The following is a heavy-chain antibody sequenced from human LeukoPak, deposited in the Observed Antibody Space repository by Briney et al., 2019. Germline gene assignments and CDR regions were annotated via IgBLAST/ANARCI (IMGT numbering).Heavy chain of an antibody. CDR2: ISAYNGNT. J-gene: IGHJ4*02. V-gene: IGHV1-18*01. CDR1: GYTFTSYG. Sequence: ASVKVSCKASGYTFTSYGISWVRQAPGQGLEWMGWISAYNGNTNYAQKLQGRVTMTTDTSTSTAYMELRSLRSDDTAVYHCARVLEYYYDSSGYPDYWGQGTLVTVSS. CDR3: ARVLEYYYDSSGYPDY. D-gene: IGHD3-22*01.